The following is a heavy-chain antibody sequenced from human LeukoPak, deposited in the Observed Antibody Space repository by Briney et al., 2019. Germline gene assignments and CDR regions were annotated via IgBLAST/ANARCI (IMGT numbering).Heavy chain of an antibody. D-gene: IGHD1-26*01. Sequence: GGSLRLSCAASGFTVSSAYMSWVRQARGKGLEWVSVIYSGGDTYYADSVRGRFIISRDNSKNTLYLQMNSLRAEDTAVYYCARMVGTTYFDYWGQGILVTVSS. J-gene: IGHJ4*02. CDR3: ARMVGTTYFDY. CDR2: IYSGGDT. V-gene: IGHV3-53*01. CDR1: GFTVSSAY.